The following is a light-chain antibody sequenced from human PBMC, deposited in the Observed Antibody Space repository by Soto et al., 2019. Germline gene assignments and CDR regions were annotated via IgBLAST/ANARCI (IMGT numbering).Light chain of an antibody. Sequence: DIQITQSPSALSASIGDRVTITCRAGQSISIWLAWYQQKPWKAPKLLSYAASSLESGVPSRFSGSGSGTEFTLTINSLQPDDFATYYCHHYNTYSTFGEGTRVDVK. V-gene: IGKV1-5*03. CDR1: QSISIW. CDR3: HHYNTYST. J-gene: IGKJ1*01. CDR2: AAS.